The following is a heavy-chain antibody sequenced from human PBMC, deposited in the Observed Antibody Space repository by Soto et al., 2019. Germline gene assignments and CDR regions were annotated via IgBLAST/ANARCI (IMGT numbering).Heavy chain of an antibody. J-gene: IGHJ4*02. Sequence: SETLSLTCAVYGGSFSGYYWTWIRQPPGTGLEWIGEINHSGSTNYNPSLKSRVTISVDTSKNQFSLKLTSVTAADTAVYYCARDKITGLFDYWGQGTLVSVS. D-gene: IGHD2-8*02. CDR2: INHSGST. V-gene: IGHV4-34*01. CDR3: ARDKITGLFDY. CDR1: GGSFSGYY.